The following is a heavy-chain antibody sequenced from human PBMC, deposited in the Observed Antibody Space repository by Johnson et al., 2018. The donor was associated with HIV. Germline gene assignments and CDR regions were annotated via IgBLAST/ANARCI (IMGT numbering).Heavy chain of an antibody. Sequence: VQLVESGGGLIQPGGSLRLSCAASGFTVSSNYMSWVRQAPGKGLEWVSEIYSGGSTYYADSVKGRFTISRDNSKYTLYLQMNSLRAEDTAVYYCARDGQDRDDAFDIWGQGTLVTVSS. CDR2: IYSGGST. V-gene: IGHV3-53*01. D-gene: IGHD3-22*01. CDR1: GFTVSSNY. J-gene: IGHJ3*02. CDR3: ARDGQDRDDAFDI.